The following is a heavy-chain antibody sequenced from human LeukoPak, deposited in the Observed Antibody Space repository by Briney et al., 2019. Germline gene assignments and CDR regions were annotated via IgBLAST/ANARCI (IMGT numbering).Heavy chain of an antibody. V-gene: IGHV4-61*02. D-gene: IGHD1-26*01. CDR3: ARGSGSYVVGGLGPFDY. CDR2: IYTSGST. J-gene: IGHJ4*02. Sequence: PSETLSLTCTVSGGSISSGSYYWSWIRQPAGKGLEWIGRIYTSGSTNYNPSLKSRVTISVDTSKNQFSLKLSSVTAADTAVYYCARGSGSYVVGGLGPFDYWGQGTLVTVSS. CDR1: GGSISSGSYY.